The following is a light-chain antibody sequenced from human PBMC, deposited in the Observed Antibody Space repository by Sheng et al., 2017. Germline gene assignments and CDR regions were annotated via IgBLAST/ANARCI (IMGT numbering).Light chain of an antibody. CDR2: GAS. J-gene: IGKJ1*01. CDR1: QNVSSN. CDR3: QQYNKWPRT. Sequence: EIVLTQSPGTLSVSPGERATLSCRASQNVSSNLAWYQQKPGQVPRLLIYGASTRATGIPATFSGSGSGTEFTLTIGSLQSENFAVYYCQQYNKWPRTFGQGTKVEIK. V-gene: IGKV3-15*01.